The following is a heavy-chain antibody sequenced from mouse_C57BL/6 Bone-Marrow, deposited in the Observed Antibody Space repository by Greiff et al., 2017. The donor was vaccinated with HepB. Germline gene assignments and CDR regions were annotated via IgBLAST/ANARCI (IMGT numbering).Heavy chain of an antibody. J-gene: IGHJ4*01. CDR1: GFTFSNYW. Sequence: EVQLQESGGGLVQPGGSMKLSCVASGFTFSNYWMNWVRQSPEKGLEWVAQIRLKSDNYATHYAESVKGRFTISRDDSKSSVYLQMNNLRAEDTGIYYCTCPLYYYGSREYYAMDYWGQGTSVTVSS. V-gene: IGHV6-3*01. CDR2: IRLKSDNYAT. CDR3: TCPLYYYGSREYYAMDY. D-gene: IGHD1-1*01.